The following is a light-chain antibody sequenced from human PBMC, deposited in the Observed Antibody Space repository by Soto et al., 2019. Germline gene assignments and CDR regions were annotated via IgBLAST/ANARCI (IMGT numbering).Light chain of an antibody. CDR1: QSVSSK. Sequence: EIVLTQSPGTLSVSAGERATLSCRASQSVSSKLAWYRQTRGQAPRLLIYDASTRATDTPARFSGSGSGTDFTLTITRVEPADFAVYYCQHYGASFAAFGQGTQV. CDR2: DAS. CDR3: QHYGASFAA. J-gene: IGKJ1*01. V-gene: IGKV3-20*01.